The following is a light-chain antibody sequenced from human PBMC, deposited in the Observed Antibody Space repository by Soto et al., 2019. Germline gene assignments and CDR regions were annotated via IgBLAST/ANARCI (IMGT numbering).Light chain of an antibody. Sequence: QSVLTQPASVPGSPGQSITISCSGTRSDIGSYNYVAWYQQFPGKTPKILIYGVSNRPSGVSSRFSGSKSGNTASLTISGLQAEDEADYYCISYTGSSTSYVFGSGTKLTVL. CDR3: ISYTGSSTSYV. CDR2: GVS. J-gene: IGLJ1*01. CDR1: RSDIGSYNY. V-gene: IGLV2-14*01.